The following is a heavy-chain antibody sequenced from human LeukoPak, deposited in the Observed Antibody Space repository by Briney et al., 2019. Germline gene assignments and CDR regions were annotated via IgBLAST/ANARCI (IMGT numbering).Heavy chain of an antibody. CDR3: ARIQPSSSWSGGLDY. J-gene: IGHJ4*02. CDR1: GYSFTSYW. Sequence: GESLQISCKGSGYSFTSYWIGWVRQMPGKGLEWMGIIYPGDSDTRYSPSFQGQVTISADKSISTAYLQWSSLKASDTAMYYCARIQPSSSWSGGLDYWGQGTLVTVSS. V-gene: IGHV5-51*01. D-gene: IGHD6-13*01. CDR2: IYPGDSDT.